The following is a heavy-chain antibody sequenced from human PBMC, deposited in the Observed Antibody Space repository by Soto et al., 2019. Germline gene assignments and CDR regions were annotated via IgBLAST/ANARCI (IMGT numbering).Heavy chain of an antibody. Sequence: GGSLRLSCAASGFTFSSYAMSWVRQAPGKRLEWVLAISGSGGSTYYADSVKGRFTISRDNSKNTLYLQMNSLRAEDTAVYYCAKDVNYDSSGLVDYWGQGTLVTVSS. CDR2: ISGSGGST. CDR3: AKDVNYDSSGLVDY. V-gene: IGHV3-23*01. J-gene: IGHJ4*02. D-gene: IGHD3-22*01. CDR1: GFTFSSYA.